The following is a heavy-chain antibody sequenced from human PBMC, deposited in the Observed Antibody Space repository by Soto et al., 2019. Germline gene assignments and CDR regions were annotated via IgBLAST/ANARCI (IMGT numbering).Heavy chain of an antibody. Sequence: PSEPLSLTCTVSGGSISSYYWSWIRQPPGKGLEWIGYIHYSESTNYTPSLKSRVTISGDRSKNRFSLKLSSVTAADTAVYYCARESLIVDAFDIWGQGTMVTVSS. CDR1: GGSISSYY. CDR2: IHYSEST. CDR3: ARESLIVDAFDI. D-gene: IGHD3-22*01. V-gene: IGHV4-59*01. J-gene: IGHJ3*02.